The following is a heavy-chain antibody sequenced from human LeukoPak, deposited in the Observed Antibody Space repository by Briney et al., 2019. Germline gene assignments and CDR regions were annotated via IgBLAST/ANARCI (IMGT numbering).Heavy chain of an antibody. Sequence: GGSLRLSCAASGFTFSSYWMHWVRQAPGRGLVWVSRINSDGSSTSYADSVKGRFTISRDNAKNTLYLQMTSLRAEDTAVYYCARDKEWLVPFDYWGQGTLVTVSS. D-gene: IGHD6-19*01. J-gene: IGHJ4*02. CDR1: GFTFSSYW. CDR3: ARDKEWLVPFDY. V-gene: IGHV3-74*01. CDR2: INSDGSST.